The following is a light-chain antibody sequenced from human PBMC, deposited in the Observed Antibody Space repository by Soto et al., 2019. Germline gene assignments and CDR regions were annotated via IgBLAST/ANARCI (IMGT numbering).Light chain of an antibody. CDR1: HSVGST. CDR3: QQYNSRPGT. J-gene: IGKJ1*01. CDR2: DRS. V-gene: IGKV3-15*01. Sequence: ETVMTQSPATLSVSPVESATLSGMASHSVGSTLSWYQQKTGRALRLLMYDRSTRATAIPARCSGSGSGTEFTLTIISLQSDDFAVYYCQQYNSRPGTVGQGTKVDIK.